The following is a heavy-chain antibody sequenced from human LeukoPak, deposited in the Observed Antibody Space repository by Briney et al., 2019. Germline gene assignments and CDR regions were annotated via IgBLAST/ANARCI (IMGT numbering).Heavy chain of an antibody. CDR2: ISGSGGST. Sequence: GGSLRLSCAASGFTFSSYTMSWVRQAPGKGLEWVSAISGSGGSTYYADSVKGWFTISRDNSKNTLYLQMNSLRAEDTAVYYCAKDRARGYSYGLPIDYWGQGTLVTVSS. D-gene: IGHD5-18*01. J-gene: IGHJ4*02. V-gene: IGHV3-23*01. CDR3: AKDRARGYSYGLPIDY. CDR1: GFTFSSYT.